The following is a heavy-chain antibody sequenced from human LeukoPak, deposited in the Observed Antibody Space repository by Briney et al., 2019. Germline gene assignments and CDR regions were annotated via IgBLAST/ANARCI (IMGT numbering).Heavy chain of an antibody. CDR3: TTDSYVTPRTRVCNWFDP. V-gene: IGHV3-15*01. D-gene: IGHD4-23*01. CDR1: GFTFSDAW. Sequence: GGSLRLSCTASGFTFSDAWMSWVRQAPGKGLEWVGRIKRKTDDGTTDYAIPVKGRFTISRDDSKNTLYLQMNSLKTEDTAMYYCTTDSYVTPRTRVCNWFDPWGQGTLVTVSS. J-gene: IGHJ5*02. CDR2: IKRKTDDGTT.